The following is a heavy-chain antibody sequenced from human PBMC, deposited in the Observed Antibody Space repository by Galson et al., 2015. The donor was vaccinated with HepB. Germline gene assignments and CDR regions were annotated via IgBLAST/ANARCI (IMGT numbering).Heavy chain of an antibody. Sequence: SVKVSCKASGGTFSSYAISWVRQAPGQGLEWMGGIIPIFGTANYAQKFQGRVTITADESTSTAYMELSSLRSEDTAVYYCARVGGGITIFGVVTDWYFDLWGRGTLVTVSS. CDR1: GGTFSSYA. J-gene: IGHJ2*01. V-gene: IGHV1-69*13. CDR2: IIPIFGTA. CDR3: ARVGGGITIFGVVTDWYFDL. D-gene: IGHD3-3*01.